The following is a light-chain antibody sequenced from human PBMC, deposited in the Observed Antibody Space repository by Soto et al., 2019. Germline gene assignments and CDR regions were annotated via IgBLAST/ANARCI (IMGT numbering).Light chain of an antibody. V-gene: IGKV1-5*03. CDR2: KGS. J-gene: IGKJ2*01. Sequence: DIQMTQSPSILSASVGDTVTITCRASQSIGNWLAWYQQKPGKAPKLLIYKGSTLESGVPSRFSGSGSGTEFTLSISSLQPDDFATYYCQQYSSYSYTFGQGTKLEIK. CDR1: QSIGNW. CDR3: QQYSSYSYT.